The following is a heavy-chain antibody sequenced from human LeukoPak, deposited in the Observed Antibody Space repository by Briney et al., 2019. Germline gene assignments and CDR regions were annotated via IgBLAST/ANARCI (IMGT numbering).Heavy chain of an antibody. CDR2: ITNNGGNT. Sequence: PGGSLRLSCSASGFTFSSYTIHWVCQAPGKGLEFVSAITNNGGNTYYADSVKGRFTISRDNSKNTVYLQMSSLGAEDTAVYYCARGQYYGMDVWGKGTTVTVSS. J-gene: IGHJ6*04. CDR1: GFTFSSYT. CDR3: ARGQYYGMDV. V-gene: IGHV3-64D*06.